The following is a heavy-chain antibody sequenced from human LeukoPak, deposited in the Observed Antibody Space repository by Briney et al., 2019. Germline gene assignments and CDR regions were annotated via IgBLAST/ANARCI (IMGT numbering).Heavy chain of an antibody. V-gene: IGHV4-39*07. CDR1: GGSISSSSYY. D-gene: IGHD4-17*01. CDR3: ASSHDYGDGRVDY. Sequence: SETLSLTCTVSGGSISSSSYYWGWIRQPPGKGLEWIGRIYTSGSTNYNPSLKSRVTISVDTSKNQFSLKLSSVTAADTAVYYCASSHDYGDGRVDYWGQGTLVTVSS. CDR2: IYTSGST. J-gene: IGHJ4*02.